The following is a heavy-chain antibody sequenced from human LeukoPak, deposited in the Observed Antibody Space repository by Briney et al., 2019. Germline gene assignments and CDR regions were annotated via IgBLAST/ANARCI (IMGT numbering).Heavy chain of an antibody. V-gene: IGHV1-46*01. CDR1: GGTFSSYA. CDR2: INPSGGST. J-gene: IGHJ5*02. CDR3: ARDRGYYDSSGYENWFDP. Sequence: ASVKVSCKASGGTFSSYAISWVRQAPGQGLEWMGIINPSGGSTSYAQKFQGRVTMTRDMSTSTVYMELSSLRSEDTAVYYCARDRGYYDSSGYENWFDPWGQGTLVTVSS. D-gene: IGHD3-22*01.